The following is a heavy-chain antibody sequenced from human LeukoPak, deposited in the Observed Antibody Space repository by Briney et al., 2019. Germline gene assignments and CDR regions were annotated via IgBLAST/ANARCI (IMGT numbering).Heavy chain of an antibody. CDR3: AKVTSYLLGAAKTFDY. V-gene: IGHV3-23*01. CDR2: ISGSGGST. D-gene: IGHD1-26*01. J-gene: IGHJ4*02. Sequence: GGSLRLSCAASGFTFSSYAMSWVRQAPGKGLEWVSAISGSGGSTYYADSVKGRFTISRDNSKNTLYLQMNSLRAEDTAVYYCAKVTSYLLGAAKTFDYWGQGTLVTVSS. CDR1: GFTFSSYA.